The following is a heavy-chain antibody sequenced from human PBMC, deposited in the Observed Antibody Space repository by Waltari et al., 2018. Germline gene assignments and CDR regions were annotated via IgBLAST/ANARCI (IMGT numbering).Heavy chain of an antibody. CDR1: GGSISSHY. J-gene: IGHJ3*02. CDR2: IYYSGST. CDR3: ATSRGLYGDYDDAFDI. D-gene: IGHD4-17*01. V-gene: IGHV4-59*11. Sequence: QVQLQESGPGLVKPSETLSLTCTVSGGSISSHYWSWIRQPPGKGLEWIGYIYYSGSTTYNPSPKSRVTISVDTSKNQFSLKLSSVTAADTAVYYCATSRGLYGDYDDAFDIWGQGTMVTVSS.